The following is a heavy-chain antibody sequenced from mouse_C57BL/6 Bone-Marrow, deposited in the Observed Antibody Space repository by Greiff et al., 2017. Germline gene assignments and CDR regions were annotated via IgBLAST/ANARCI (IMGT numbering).Heavy chain of an antibody. D-gene: IGHD2-1*01. CDR3: ARESYGNYGLYYFDY. V-gene: IGHV2-9-1*01. Sequence: QVLLKESGPGLVAPSQSLSITCTVSGFSLTSYAISWVRQPPGKGLAWLGVIWTGGGTNYNSALKSRLSISKDNSKSQVFLKMNSLQTDDTARYXCARESYGNYGLYYFDYWGQGTTLTVSS. CDR1: GFSLTSYA. J-gene: IGHJ2*01. CDR2: IWTGGGT.